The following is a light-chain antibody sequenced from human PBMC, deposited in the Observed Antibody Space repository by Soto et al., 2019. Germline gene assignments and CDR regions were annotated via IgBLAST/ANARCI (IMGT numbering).Light chain of an antibody. V-gene: IGKV1-5*03. CDR2: KAS. CDR1: QNMTNW. Sequence: DIQMTQSPSTLSASVGDRVTITCRASQNMTNWLAWYQQKPGRAPKLLIYKASILEGEVPSRFSGSGYGTEFIFTITSLQPYDFSIYYCQYYKNFWTFGKGTKLEIK. J-gene: IGKJ1*01. CDR3: QYYKNFWT.